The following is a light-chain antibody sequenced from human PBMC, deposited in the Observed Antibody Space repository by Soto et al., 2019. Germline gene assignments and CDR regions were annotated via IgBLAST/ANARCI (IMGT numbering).Light chain of an antibody. CDR2: AAS. J-gene: IGKJ2*02. V-gene: IGKV1-39*01. CDR1: QSISSY. Sequence: QMTQSPSSLSASVGDRVTITCRASQSISSYLNWYQQKPGKAPKLLIYAASSLQSGVPSRFSGSGSGTDFTLTISSLQPEDFATYYCQQSYSTLQWTFGQGTKLEIK. CDR3: QQSYSTLQWT.